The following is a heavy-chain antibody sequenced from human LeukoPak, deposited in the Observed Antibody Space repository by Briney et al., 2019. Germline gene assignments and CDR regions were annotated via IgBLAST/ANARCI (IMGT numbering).Heavy chain of an antibody. CDR2: IYTSGST. D-gene: IGHD3-10*01. J-gene: IGHJ4*02. CDR1: GGSISSYY. V-gene: IGHV4-4*09. Sequence: SETLSLTCTVSGGSISSYYWSWIRQPPGKGLEWIGNIYTSGSTNYNPSLKSRVTMSVDTSKNQFSLKLSSVTAADTAVYYCVAMVRGVKGAHFNYRGQGTLVTVSS. CDR3: VAMVRGVKGAHFNY.